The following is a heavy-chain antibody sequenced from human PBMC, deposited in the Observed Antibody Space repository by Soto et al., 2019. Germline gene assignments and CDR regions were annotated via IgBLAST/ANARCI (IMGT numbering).Heavy chain of an antibody. CDR1: GFTFSSYA. CDR2: ISYDGSNK. Sequence: GGSLRLSCAASGFTFSSYAMHWVRQAPGKGLEWVAVISYDGSNKYYADSVKGRFTISRDNSKNTLYLQMNSLRAEDPAVYYCARSPPDGSGSYYYYYMDVWGKGTTVTVSS. D-gene: IGHD3-10*01. CDR3: ARSPPDGSGSYYYYYMDV. V-gene: IGHV3-30*04. J-gene: IGHJ6*03.